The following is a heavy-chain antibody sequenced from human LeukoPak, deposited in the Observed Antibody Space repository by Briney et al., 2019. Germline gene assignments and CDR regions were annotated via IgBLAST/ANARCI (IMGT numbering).Heavy chain of an antibody. V-gene: IGHV3-48*03. J-gene: IGHJ4*02. CDR3: ARTLYYYDSSGYGY. CDR2: IGSSGTTV. Sequence: GGSLRLSCAASGFTFNSHEMNWVRRAPGKGLEGLSYIGSSGTTVYYADSVKGRFTISRDNAKNSLYLQMNSLRAEDTAVYYCARTLYYYDSSGYGYWGQGTLVTVSS. D-gene: IGHD3-22*01. CDR1: GFTFNSHE.